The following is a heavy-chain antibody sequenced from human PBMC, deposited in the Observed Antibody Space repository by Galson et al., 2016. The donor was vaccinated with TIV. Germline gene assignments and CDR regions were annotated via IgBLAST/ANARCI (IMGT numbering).Heavy chain of an antibody. Sequence: SLRLSCAGSTLTSSNYAMSWVRQAPGKGLEWVSSISVNGGRTYYADPVKGRFTITRDNSKNTVYLQTNSLRAEDTAVYYCAKGGGYGDVYFDFWGQGTLVTVSS. CDR3: AKGGGYGDVYFDF. CDR1: TLTSSNYA. V-gene: IGHV3-23*01. J-gene: IGHJ4*02. D-gene: IGHD4-17*01. CDR2: ISVNGGRT.